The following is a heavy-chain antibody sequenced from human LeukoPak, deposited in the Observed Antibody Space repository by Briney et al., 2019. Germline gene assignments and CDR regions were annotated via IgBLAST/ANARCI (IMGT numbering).Heavy chain of an antibody. V-gene: IGHV4-34*01. CDR3: ARRSNRSGSPLRN. D-gene: IGHD3-10*01. J-gene: IGHJ4*02. Sequence: GSLRLSCAASGFTFSDYYMSWIRQPPGRGLEWIGEITYSGSTSYNSSLKSRVTISADTSKNQFSLKLSSVTAADTAVYYCARRSNRSGSPLRNWGQGTLVIVSS. CDR1: GFTFSDYY. CDR2: ITYSGST.